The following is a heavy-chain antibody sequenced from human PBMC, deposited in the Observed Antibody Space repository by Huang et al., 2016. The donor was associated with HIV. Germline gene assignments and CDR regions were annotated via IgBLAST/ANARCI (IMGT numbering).Heavy chain of an antibody. CDR1: GFTVSSYW. Sequence: EVQLEESGGGLVQPGGSLRLSCAASGFTVSSYWMHWVRQAPGKGLVLVARSIREGRSTRYADSVKGRFTISRDNAKNTLYLQMNSLRAEDTAVYYCARTYYYDSSGVDPRRAFDIWGQGTMVTVSS. J-gene: IGHJ3*02. CDR3: ARTYYYDSSGVDPRRAFDI. CDR2: SIREGRST. V-gene: IGHV3-74*01. D-gene: IGHD3-22*01.